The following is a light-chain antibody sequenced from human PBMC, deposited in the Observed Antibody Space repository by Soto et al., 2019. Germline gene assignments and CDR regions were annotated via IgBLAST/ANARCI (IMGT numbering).Light chain of an antibody. CDR2: DAS. CDR1: QNIYTY. V-gene: IGKV3-11*01. Sequence: VLTQSPATLSLSPGERATLSCRASQNIYTYLAWYQHKPAQAPRLLIHDASNRAAGIPDRFSGSGSGTEFTLTIISLEPEEFAVYFCQQRSNWSHFTFGPGTKVDIK. J-gene: IGKJ3*01. CDR3: QQRSNWSHFT.